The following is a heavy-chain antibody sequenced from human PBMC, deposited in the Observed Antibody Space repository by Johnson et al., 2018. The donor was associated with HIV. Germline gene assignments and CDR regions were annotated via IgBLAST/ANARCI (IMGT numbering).Heavy chain of an antibody. J-gene: IGHJ3*02. CDR3: ARPQGTGDAFDI. Sequence: QVLLVESGGGLVQPGGSLRLSCAASGFTFSSYGMHWVRQVPGNGLEWVTFIQYDGTNKYYADSVKGRFTISRDNSKNTLYLQMNSLRAEDTAVYYCARPQGTGDAFDIWGQGTMVTVSS. D-gene: IGHD1-1*01. CDR2: IQYDGTNK. CDR1: GFTFSSYG. V-gene: IGHV3-30*02.